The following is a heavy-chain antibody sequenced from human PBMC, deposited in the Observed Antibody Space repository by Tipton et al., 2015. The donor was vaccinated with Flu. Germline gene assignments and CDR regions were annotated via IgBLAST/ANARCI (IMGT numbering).Heavy chain of an antibody. Sequence: SLRLSCAASGFTFSSYWMNWVRQAPGEGLEWVSGISGSGVNTYYADSVKGRFTISRDNFKSMLYLQMNSLRADDTAVYYCAKSLGYCTAGSCYLYGMDVWGQGTTVTVSS. D-gene: IGHD2-15*01. V-gene: IGHV3-23*01. CDR1: GFTFSSYW. CDR3: AKSLGYCTAGSCYLYGMDV. J-gene: IGHJ6*02. CDR2: ISGSGVNT.